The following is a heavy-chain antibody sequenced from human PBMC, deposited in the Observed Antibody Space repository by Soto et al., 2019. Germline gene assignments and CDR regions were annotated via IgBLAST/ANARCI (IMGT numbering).Heavy chain of an antibody. CDR3: AKDAPLAAAGMDYYYYMDV. J-gene: IGHJ6*03. D-gene: IGHD6-25*01. V-gene: IGHV3-23*01. CDR2: ISGSGGST. Sequence: EVQLLESGGGLVQPGGSLRLSCAASGFTFSSYAMSWVRQAPGKGLEWVSAISGSGGSTYYADSVKGRFTISRDNSKNTLYLQMNSLRAEDMAVYYCAKDAPLAAAGMDYYYYMDVWGKGTTVTVSS. CDR1: GFTFSSYA.